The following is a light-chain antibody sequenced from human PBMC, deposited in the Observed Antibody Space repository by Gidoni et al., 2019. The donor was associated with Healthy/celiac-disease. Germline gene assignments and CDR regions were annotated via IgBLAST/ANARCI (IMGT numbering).Light chain of an antibody. J-gene: IGKJ3*01. CDR1: QSVLYSSNNKNY. V-gene: IGKV4-1*01. CDR2: WAS. CDR3: QQYYSTPQ. Sequence: DIVMTQSPDSLAVSLGERATINCKSSQSVLYSSNNKNYLAWYQHKPVQPPKLLIYWASTRESGVPDRFSGSGSGTDFTLTISSLQAEDVAVYYCQQYYSTPQFGPGTKVDIK.